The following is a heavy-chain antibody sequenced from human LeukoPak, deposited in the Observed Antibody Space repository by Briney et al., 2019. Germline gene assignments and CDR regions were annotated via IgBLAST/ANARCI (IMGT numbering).Heavy chain of an antibody. Sequence: GASVKVSCKASGYTFTSYGISWVRQAPGQGLEWMGWISAYNGNTNYAQKLQGRVTMTTDTSTSTAYMELRSLGSDDTAVYYCARDSPRNWGYFDWLQPSAYYYYYMDVWGKGTTVTVSS. V-gene: IGHV1-18*01. D-gene: IGHD3-9*01. CDR2: ISAYNGNT. J-gene: IGHJ6*03. CDR1: GYTFTSYG. CDR3: ARDSPRNWGYFDWLQPSAYYYYYMDV.